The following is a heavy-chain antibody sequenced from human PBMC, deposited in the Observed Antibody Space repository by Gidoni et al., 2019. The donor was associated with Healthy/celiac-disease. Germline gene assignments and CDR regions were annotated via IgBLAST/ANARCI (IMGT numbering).Heavy chain of an antibody. J-gene: IGHJ4*02. V-gene: IGHV1-69*06. CDR3: ARDDYSNHLFDY. CDR2: IITIFGTA. CDR1: GGTFSSYA. D-gene: IGHD4-4*01. Sequence: QVQLSQSGASVQKPGSSVKVSCKASGGTFSSYAIRWVLQAPGQGLEWMGGIITIFGTANDAQKFQGRVTITADKATSTAYMELSSLRSEDTAVYYCARDDYSNHLFDYWGQGTLVTVSS.